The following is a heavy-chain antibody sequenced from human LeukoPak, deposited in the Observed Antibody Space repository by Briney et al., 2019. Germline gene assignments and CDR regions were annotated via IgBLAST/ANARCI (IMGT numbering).Heavy chain of an antibody. CDR1: GRSLSSYY. Sequence: SETLSLACPVSGRSLSSYYGSWVRQPPGEGLEWNGYIYYSGSTNYNPSLKSRVTISVDTSKNQFSLKLSSVTAADTAVYYCARDRLKGSRHYYYYGMDVWGKGTTVTVSS. CDR2: IYYSGST. V-gene: IGHV4-59*01. CDR3: ARDRLKGSRHYYYYGMDV. D-gene: IGHD3-22*01. J-gene: IGHJ6*04.